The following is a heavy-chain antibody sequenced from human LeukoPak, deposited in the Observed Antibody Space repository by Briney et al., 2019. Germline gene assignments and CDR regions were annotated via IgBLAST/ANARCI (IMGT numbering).Heavy chain of an antibody. V-gene: IGHV4-59*12. CDR3: ASGYNFDY. J-gene: IGHJ4*02. Sequence: SETLSLTCTVSGGSISSYYWNWMRQPPGKGLEWLGYFYYSGSTNYNPSLKSRVTISVDTSKNQLSLKLSSVTAADTAVYYCASGYNFDYWGQGTLVTVSS. CDR2: FYYSGST. CDR1: GGSISSYY. D-gene: IGHD2-2*02.